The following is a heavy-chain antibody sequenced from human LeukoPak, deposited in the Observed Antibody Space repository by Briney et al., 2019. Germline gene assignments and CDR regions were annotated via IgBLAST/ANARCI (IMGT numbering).Heavy chain of an antibody. Sequence: PSETLSLTCAVYGGSFSGYYWSWIRQPPGKGLEWIGEINHSGSTNYSPSLKSRVTISVDTSKNQFSLKLSSVTAADTAVYYCASLISGDYTLYYFDYWGQGTLVTVSS. CDR2: INHSGST. V-gene: IGHV4-34*01. CDR3: ASLISGDYTLYYFDY. CDR1: GGSFSGYY. J-gene: IGHJ4*02. D-gene: IGHD4-17*01.